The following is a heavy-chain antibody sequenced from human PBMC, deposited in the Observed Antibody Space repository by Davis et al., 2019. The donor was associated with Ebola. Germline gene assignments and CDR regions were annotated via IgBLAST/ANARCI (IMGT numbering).Heavy chain of an antibody. V-gene: IGHV3-13*01. J-gene: IGHJ4*02. CDR2: IGTAGDT. D-gene: IGHD3-3*01. CDR3: ANWSGFRYYFDY. Sequence: PGGSLRLSCAASGFTFSSYDMHWVRQATGKGLEWVSAIGTAGDTYYPGSVKGRFTISRDNSKNTLYLQMNSLRAEDTAVYYCANWSGFRYYFDYWGQGTLVTVSS. CDR1: GFTFSSYD.